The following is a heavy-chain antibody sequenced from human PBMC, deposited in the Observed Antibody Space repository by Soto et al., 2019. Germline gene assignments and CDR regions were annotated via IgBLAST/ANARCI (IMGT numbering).Heavy chain of an antibody. Sequence: SETLSLTCAVYGGSFSGYYWTWIRQPPGTGLEWIGEINHSGSTNYNPSLKSRVTISLDTSKNQFSLKLTSVTASDTAVYYCARDKITGLFDYWGQGTLVTVSS. CDR1: GGSFSGYY. V-gene: IGHV4-34*01. CDR3: ARDKITGLFDY. D-gene: IGHD2-8*02. J-gene: IGHJ4*02. CDR2: INHSGST.